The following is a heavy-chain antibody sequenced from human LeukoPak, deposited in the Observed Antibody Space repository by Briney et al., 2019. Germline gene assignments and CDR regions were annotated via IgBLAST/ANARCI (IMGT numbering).Heavy chain of an antibody. D-gene: IGHD4-17*01. CDR2: IKQDGDEK. CDR1: GFTFSRYW. V-gene: IGHV3-7*03. Sequence: GGSLRLSCVVSGFTFSRYWMSWVRQAPGKGLEWVASIKQDGDEKSYVDSVKGRFTVSRDNAKNSLYLQMNSLRVEDTAVYYCASHDYGDYASFDYWGQGTLVTVSS. J-gene: IGHJ4*02. CDR3: ASHDYGDYASFDY.